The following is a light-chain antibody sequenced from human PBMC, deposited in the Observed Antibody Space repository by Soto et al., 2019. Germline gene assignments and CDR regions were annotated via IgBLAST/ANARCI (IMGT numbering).Light chain of an antibody. V-gene: IGKV3-20*01. Sequence: EIVLTQSPGTLSLSPGERATLSCRASQSVSSTYLAWYQQKPGQAPRLLIYSASSRATGIPDRFSGSGSGTDFSLTISRLEPEDFAVYYCQQYGTSPPIIFGQGIRLEIK. CDR1: QSVSSTY. J-gene: IGKJ5*01. CDR2: SAS. CDR3: QQYGTSPPII.